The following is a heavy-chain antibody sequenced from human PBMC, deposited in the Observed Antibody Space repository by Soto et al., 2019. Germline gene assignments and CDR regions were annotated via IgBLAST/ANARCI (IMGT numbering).Heavy chain of an antibody. CDR3: ARGVTDTTGYWY. J-gene: IGHJ4*02. CDR2: INSDGSST. CDR1: GFTFSSHW. Sequence: EVQLVESGGGLVQPGGSLRLSCAASGFTFSSHWMHWVRQAPGKGLMWVSRINSDGSSTSYAESVKGRFTISRDNAKNTVFLQMNSLRAEDTAVYYCARGVTDTTGYWYWGRGVLVTVSS. D-gene: IGHD2-15*01. V-gene: IGHV3-74*01.